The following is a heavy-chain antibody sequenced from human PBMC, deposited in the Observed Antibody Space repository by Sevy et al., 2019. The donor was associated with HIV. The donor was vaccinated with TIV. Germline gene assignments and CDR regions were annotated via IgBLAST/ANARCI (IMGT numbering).Heavy chain of an antibody. CDR3: LREPEPGIPDI. V-gene: IGHV3-64*01. CDR1: GFTFRNYA. Sequence: GGSLRLSCAASGFTFRNYAMHWVRRAPGKGLEYVSALGPNGAPIYYSNSVRGRFTVSRDNSQNTLYLQMGSLTSDDMAVYYCLREPEPGIPDIWVQGTLVTVSS. J-gene: IGHJ4*02. CDR2: LGPNGAPI.